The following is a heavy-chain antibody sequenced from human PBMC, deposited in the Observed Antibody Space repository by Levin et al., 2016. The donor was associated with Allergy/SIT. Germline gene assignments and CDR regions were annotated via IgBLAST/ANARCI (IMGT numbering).Heavy chain of an antibody. Sequence: GESLKISCAASGFTFSSYAMSWVRQAPGKGLEWVSAISGSGGSTYYADSVKGRFTISRDNSKNTLYLQMNSLRAEDTAVYYCAKLTITMIVVALDAFDIVGPRDNGHRLF. CDR3: AKLTITMIVVALDAFDI. J-gene: IGHJ3*02. CDR2: ISGSGGST. V-gene: IGHV3-23*01. D-gene: IGHD3-22*01. CDR1: GFTFSSYA.